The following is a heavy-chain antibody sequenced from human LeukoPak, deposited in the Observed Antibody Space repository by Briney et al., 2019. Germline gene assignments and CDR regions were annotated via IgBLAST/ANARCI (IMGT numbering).Heavy chain of an antibody. D-gene: IGHD2-2*01. CDR2: ISGSGSTI. CDR1: GFTFSSYE. CDR3: ARVGSTSCVDY. Sequence: PGGSLRLSCAASGFTFSSYEMNWVRQAPGKGLEWVSYISGSGSTIYYADSVKGRFTISRDNAKNSLYLQVNSLRAEDTAVYYCARVGSTSCVDYWGQGTLVTVSS. J-gene: IGHJ4*02. V-gene: IGHV3-48*03.